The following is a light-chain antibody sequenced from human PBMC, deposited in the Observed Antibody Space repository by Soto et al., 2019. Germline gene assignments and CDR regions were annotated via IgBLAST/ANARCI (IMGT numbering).Light chain of an antibody. J-gene: IGLJ3*02. Sequence: QSVLTQPPSVSGAPGQRVTISCTGSSSNIGAGFDVHWYHQIAGTAPKLLIYGNINRPSGVPDRFSGSKSGTSASLAITGLQAEDEADYYCQSYDSSLSGWVFGGGTQLTVL. CDR2: GNI. V-gene: IGLV1-40*01. CDR1: SSNIGAGFD. CDR3: QSYDSSLSGWV.